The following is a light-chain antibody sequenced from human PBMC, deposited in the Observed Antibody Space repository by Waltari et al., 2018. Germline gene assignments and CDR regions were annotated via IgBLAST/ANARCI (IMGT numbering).Light chain of an antibody. CDR3: QQYGSSPRVT. V-gene: IGKV3D-20*01. CDR2: DAS. CDR1: QSVISSY. Sequence: EIVLTQSPATLSLSPGERATLSCGASQSVISSYLAWYQQKPGLAPRLLIYDASSRATGIPDRFSGSGSGTDFTLTISRLEPEDFAVYYCQQYGSSPRVTFGQGTRLEIK. J-gene: IGKJ5*01.